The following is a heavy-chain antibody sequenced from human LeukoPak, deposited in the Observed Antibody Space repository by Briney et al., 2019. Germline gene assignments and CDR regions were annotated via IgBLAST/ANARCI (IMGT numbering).Heavy chain of an antibody. CDR2: INHSGST. J-gene: IGHJ4*02. CDR1: GGSFSGYY. D-gene: IGHD2-15*01. Sequence: PSETLSLTCAVYGGSFSGYYWSWIRQPPGKGLEWIGEINHSGSTNYNPSLKSRVTISVDTSKNQFSLKLSSVTAADTAVYYCARLTAGVVAGTELDYWGQGTLVTVSS. V-gene: IGHV4-34*01. CDR3: ARLTAGVVAGTELDY.